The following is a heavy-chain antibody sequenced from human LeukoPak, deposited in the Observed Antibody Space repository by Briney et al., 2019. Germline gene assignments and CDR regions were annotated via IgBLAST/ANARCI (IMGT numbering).Heavy chain of an antibody. CDR2: IYYSGTT. J-gene: IGHJ4*02. CDR1: GGSISSSTYY. Sequence: SPSETLSLTCTVSGGSISSSTYYWAWIRQSPGKGLEYFGSIYYSGTTYYNPSLKSRVTISVDTSKNQFSLKLSSVTAADTAVYYCARDRGAVAGTGGYFDYWGRGTLVTVSS. V-gene: IGHV4-39*07. CDR3: ARDRGAVAGTGGYFDY. D-gene: IGHD6-19*01.